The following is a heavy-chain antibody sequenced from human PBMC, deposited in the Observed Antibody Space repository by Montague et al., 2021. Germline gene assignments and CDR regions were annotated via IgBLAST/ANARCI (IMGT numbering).Heavy chain of an antibody. V-gene: IGHV4-38-2*02. CDR2: VSHGGRT. J-gene: IGHJ6*03. Sequence: SETLSLTCTVSRSLINSDYYWGWIRQPPGKGLEWMGSVSHGGRTYYNPSPKSRVTISVDTSNSHFSLKLSSVTAADTAMYYCARERDRYYYMDIWGKGTTITVS. CDR3: ARERDRYYYMDI. CDR1: RSLINSDYY.